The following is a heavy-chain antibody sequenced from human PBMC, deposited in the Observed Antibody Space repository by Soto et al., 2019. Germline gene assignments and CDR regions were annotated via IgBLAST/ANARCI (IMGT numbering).Heavy chain of an antibody. D-gene: IGHD6-13*01. CDR2: ISGSGGST. Sequence: GGSLRLSCAASGFTFSSYAMSWVRQAPGKGLEWVSAISGSGGSTYYADSVKGRFTISRDNSKNTLYLQMNSLRAEDTAVYYCAKAHPGSSSWYRVRVLDNYFDYWGQGTLVTVSS. J-gene: IGHJ4*02. CDR3: AKAHPGSSSWYRVRVLDNYFDY. CDR1: GFTFSSYA. V-gene: IGHV3-23*01.